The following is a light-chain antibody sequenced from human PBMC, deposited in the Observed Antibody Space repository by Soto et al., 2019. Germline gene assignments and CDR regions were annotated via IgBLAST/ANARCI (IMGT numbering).Light chain of an antibody. J-gene: IGLJ3*02. V-gene: IGLV1-47*01. CDR1: TSNIGTNY. Sequence: QSVLTQPPSVSGTPGQTVTISCSGGTSNIGTNYVYWFQHLPGTAPKLLIYKNDQRPSGVPERFSGSKSGTSASLAINGLRPEDEADYYCAGWDESLSGVFGGGTKLTVL. CDR3: AGWDESLSGV. CDR2: KND.